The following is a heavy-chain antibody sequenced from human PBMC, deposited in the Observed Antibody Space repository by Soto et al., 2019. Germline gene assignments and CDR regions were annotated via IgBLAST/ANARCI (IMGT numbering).Heavy chain of an antibody. CDR3: ARGGHVVVVTAALDY. CDR1: GDTFTDYY. J-gene: IGHJ4*02. V-gene: IGHV1-46*01. D-gene: IGHD2-21*02. Sequence: QVQLVQSGAEVKKPGASVKVSCKASGDTFTDYYIHWVRQAPGQGLEWMGTVNPSGGHTTYAQHFMGRMTMTRDTSTSTLYMELTSLTSEDTAVYYCARGGHVVVVTAALDYWGQGTLVAVSS. CDR2: VNPSGGHT.